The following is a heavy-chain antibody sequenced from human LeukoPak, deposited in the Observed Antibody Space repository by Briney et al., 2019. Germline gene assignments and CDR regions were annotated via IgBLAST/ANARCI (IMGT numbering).Heavy chain of an antibody. CDR2: IYTTRVT. Sequence: SETLSLTSSVSGDSISHGTYYWSWIRQPAGQGLEWIGRIYTTRVTNYNPALKTRVATSVDPSLNQFSLNLTSVTAADTAVYYCAREFLASSRNWVDPWGQGTLVTVSS. J-gene: IGHJ5*02. CDR3: AREFLASSRNWVDP. D-gene: IGHD5/OR15-5a*01. CDR1: GDSISHGTYY. V-gene: IGHV4-61*02.